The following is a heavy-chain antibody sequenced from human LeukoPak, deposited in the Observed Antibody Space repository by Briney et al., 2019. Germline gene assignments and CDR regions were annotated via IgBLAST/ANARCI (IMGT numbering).Heavy chain of an antibody. V-gene: IGHV1-69*13. Sequence: SVKVSCKASGGTFSSYAISWVRQAPGQGLEWMGGIIPIFGTANYAQKFQGRVTITADESTSTAYMELSSLRSEDTAVYYCARVPVDTAMANTHQLTPYFDYWGQGTLVTVSS. J-gene: IGHJ4*02. CDR1: GGTFSSYA. D-gene: IGHD5-18*01. CDR2: IIPIFGTA. CDR3: ARVPVDTAMANTHQLTPYFDY.